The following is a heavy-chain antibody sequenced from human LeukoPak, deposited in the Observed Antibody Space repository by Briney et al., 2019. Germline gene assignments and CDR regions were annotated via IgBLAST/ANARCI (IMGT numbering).Heavy chain of an antibody. D-gene: IGHD6-19*01. Sequence: GSLRLSCAASGFPFSSCAMSWVRQAPGKGLEWVSGISGSGGTTDYADSVEGRFTISRDNSKNTLYLQMHSLRAEDTAVYYCAKSAHEAAVAATAFDYWGQGTLVTVSS. V-gene: IGHV3-23*01. CDR2: ISGSGGTT. J-gene: IGHJ4*02. CDR3: AKSAHEAAVAATAFDY. CDR1: GFPFSSCA.